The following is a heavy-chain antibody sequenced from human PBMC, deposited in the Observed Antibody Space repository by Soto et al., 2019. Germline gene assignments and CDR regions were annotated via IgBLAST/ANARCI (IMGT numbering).Heavy chain of an antibody. CDR2: INSDGSST. D-gene: IGHD3-3*01. CDR1: GFTFSSYW. CDR3: ARGDDFWTGYITY. J-gene: IGHJ4*02. Sequence: VQLVESGGGSVQPGGSLRLSCAASGFTFSSYWMHWVRQAPGKGLVWVSRINSDGSSTSYADSVKGRFTISRDNAKNTLFLQMNSLRAEDSAMYYCARGDDFWTGYITYWGQGTLVTVSS. V-gene: IGHV3-74*01.